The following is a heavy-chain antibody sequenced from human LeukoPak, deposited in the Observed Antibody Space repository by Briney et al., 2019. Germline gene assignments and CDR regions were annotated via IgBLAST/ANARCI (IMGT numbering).Heavy chain of an antibody. Sequence: GASVKVSCKASGGTLSSYTISWVRQAPGQGLEWMGRIIPILGIANYAQKFQGRVTITADKSTSTAYMELSSLRSEDTAVYYCAGYYDSSGYYSEDAFDIWGQGTMVTVSS. J-gene: IGHJ3*02. V-gene: IGHV1-69*02. CDR1: GGTLSSYT. D-gene: IGHD3-22*01. CDR3: AGYYDSSGYYSEDAFDI. CDR2: IIPILGIA.